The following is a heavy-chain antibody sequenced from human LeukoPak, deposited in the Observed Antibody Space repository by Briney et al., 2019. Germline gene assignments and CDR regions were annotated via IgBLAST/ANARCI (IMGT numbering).Heavy chain of an antibody. CDR2: FDPEDGET. Sequence: GASVKVSCKVSGYTLTELSMHWVRQAPGKGLEWMGGFDPEDGETIYAQKFQGRVTMTEDTSTDTAYMELSSLRSEDTAVYYCATDRPTTVTTEFDYWGQGTLVTVSS. D-gene: IGHD4-11*01. CDR1: GYTLTELS. J-gene: IGHJ4*02. V-gene: IGHV1-24*01. CDR3: ATDRPTTVTTEFDY.